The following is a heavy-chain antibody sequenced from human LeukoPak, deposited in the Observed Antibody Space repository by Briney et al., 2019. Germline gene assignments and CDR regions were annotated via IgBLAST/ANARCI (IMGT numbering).Heavy chain of an antibody. CDR2: FDPGDGET. Sequence: ASVKVSCKVSGYSLTELSMHWVRQAPGKGPEWMGRFDPGDGETIYAQKFQGRVTMTEDTSTDTAYMELSSLRSEDTAVYYCATVEVVPASIGPPWGQGTLVTVSS. D-gene: IGHD2-2*01. J-gene: IGHJ5*02. CDR3: ATVEVVPASIGPP. V-gene: IGHV1-24*01. CDR1: GYSLTELS.